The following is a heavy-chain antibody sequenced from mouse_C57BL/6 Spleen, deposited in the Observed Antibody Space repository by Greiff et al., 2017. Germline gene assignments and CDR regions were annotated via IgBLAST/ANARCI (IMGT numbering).Heavy chain of an antibody. CDR3: SHSSGGYAKDD. D-gene: IGHD3-2*02. J-gene: IGHJ4*01. Sequence: QVHVKQPGAELVKPGASVKLSCKASGYTFTSYWMHWVKQGPGRGLEWIGRIDPNSGGTKYNEKFKSKATLTVDKPTSTAYMQLSSMTSEDSAVYCCSHSSGGYAKDDWGQGTSVTVSS. CDR1: GYTFTSYW. V-gene: IGHV1-72*01. CDR2: IDPNSGGT.